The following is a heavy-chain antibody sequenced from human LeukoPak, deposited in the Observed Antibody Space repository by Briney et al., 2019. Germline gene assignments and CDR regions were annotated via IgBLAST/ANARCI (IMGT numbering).Heavy chain of an antibody. J-gene: IGHJ4*02. CDR3: AGFRESITEPDY. CDR1: GGSISSSSYY. D-gene: IGHD3-10*01. Sequence: SETLSLTCTVSGGSISSSSYYWGWIRQPPGKGLEWIGSIYYSGSTYYNPSLKSRVTISVDTSKNQFSLKLSSVTAADTAVYYCAGFRESITEPDYWGQGTLVTVSS. CDR2: IYYSGST. V-gene: IGHV4-39*01.